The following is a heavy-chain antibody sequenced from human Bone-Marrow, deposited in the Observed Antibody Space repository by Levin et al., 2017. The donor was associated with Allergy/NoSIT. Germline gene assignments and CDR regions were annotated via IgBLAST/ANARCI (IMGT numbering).Heavy chain of an antibody. J-gene: IGHJ4*02. Sequence: GGSLRLSCKGSEYSFTTHWIGWVRQMPGKGLEWMGVIYPGDSNTRYSPSFQGQVTISVDNSISTTYLQWTSLKASDTAVYYCACQIAPLGSGFNYWGQGTLVTVSS. CDR1: EYSFTTHW. CDR3: ACQIAPLGSGFNY. V-gene: IGHV5-51*01. D-gene: IGHD3-10*01. CDR2: IYPGDSNT.